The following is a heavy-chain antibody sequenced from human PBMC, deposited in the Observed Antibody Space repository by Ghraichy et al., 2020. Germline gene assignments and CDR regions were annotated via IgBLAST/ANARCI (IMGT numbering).Heavy chain of an antibody. CDR2: ISGYNGNT. V-gene: IGHV1-18*01. Sequence: ASVKVSCKASGYNFTTYAISWVRQAPGQGLEWMGWISGYNGNTKYAQKFQDRVTMTTDTSTSTAYTELWSLRSDDTAVYHCARDLIASGPPHYFDCWGQGTLVTVSS. J-gene: IGHJ4*02. CDR1: GYNFTTYA. D-gene: IGHD6-13*01. CDR3: ARDLIASGPPHYFDC.